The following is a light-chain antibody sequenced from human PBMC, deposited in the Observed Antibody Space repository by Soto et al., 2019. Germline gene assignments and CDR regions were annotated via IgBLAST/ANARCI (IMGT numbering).Light chain of an antibody. CDR3: RSYTGSNTVV. Sequence: QSALTQPASVSGSPGQSITISCTGTSSDVGGYNYVSWYQQHPGKAPKLIIYEVINRPSGVSNRFSGSKSGNTASLTISGLQAEDEADYYCRSYTGSNTVVFGGGTKLTVL. CDR2: EVI. CDR1: SSDVGGYNY. J-gene: IGLJ2*01. V-gene: IGLV2-14*01.